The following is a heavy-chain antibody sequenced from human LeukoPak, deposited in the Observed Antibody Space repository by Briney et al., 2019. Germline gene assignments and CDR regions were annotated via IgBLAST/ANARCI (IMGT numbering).Heavy chain of an antibody. V-gene: IGHV3-20*04. D-gene: IGHD3-22*01. CDR1: GFTFDDYG. CDR3: ARDRGPYDSSGYYPYDAFDI. CDR2: INWNGGST. J-gene: IGHJ3*02. Sequence: GGSLRLSCAASGFTFDDYGMTWVRQAPGKGLEWVSSINWNGGSTVYADSVKGRFTISRDKAKNSLFLQMNSLRAEDTALYYCARDRGPYDSSGYYPYDAFDIWGQGTMVTVSS.